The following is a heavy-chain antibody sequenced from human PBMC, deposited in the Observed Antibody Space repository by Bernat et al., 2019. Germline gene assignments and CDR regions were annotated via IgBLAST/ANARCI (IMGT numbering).Heavy chain of an antibody. V-gene: IGHV1-69*08. CDR3: ARDPAYSGYDLDAVY. CDR1: GGTFSSYT. J-gene: IGHJ4*02. Sequence: QVQLVQSGAEVKKPGSSVKVSCKASGGTFSSYTISWVRQAPGQGLEWMGRIIAILGIASYAQKFQGRVTITGDKSTSTAYMELSSLRSEDTAVYYCARDPAYSGYDLDAVYWGQGTLVTVSS. CDR2: IIAILGIA. D-gene: IGHD5-12*01.